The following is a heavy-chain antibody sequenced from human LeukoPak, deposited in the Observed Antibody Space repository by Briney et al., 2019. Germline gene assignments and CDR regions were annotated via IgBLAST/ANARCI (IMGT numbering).Heavy chain of an antibody. CDR1: GDSVSSNSAA. Sequence: SQTLSLTCAISGDSVSSNSAAWHWIRQSPSRVLEWLGRTYYRSKWYNDYAVSVKSRITINPDTSKNQFSLQLNSVTPEDTAVYYCARGEKDLDGYNYGFDYWGQGTLVTVSS. V-gene: IGHV6-1*01. CDR2: TYYRSKWYN. J-gene: IGHJ4*02. D-gene: IGHD5-24*01. CDR3: ARGEKDLDGYNYGFDY.